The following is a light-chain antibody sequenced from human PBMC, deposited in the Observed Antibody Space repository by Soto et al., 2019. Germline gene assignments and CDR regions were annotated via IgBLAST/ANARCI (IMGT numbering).Light chain of an antibody. CDR3: SSHRSSSTLYV. J-gene: IGLJ1*01. V-gene: IGLV2-14*01. Sequence: QSVLTQPASVSGSPGQSITISCTGTSSDVGGYNSVSWYQQHPGKAPKLMIYEVSNRPSGVSDRFSCSKSGNTASLTISGLQAEDEADYYCSSHRSSSTLYVFGSGTKVTVL. CDR1: SSDVGGYNS. CDR2: EVS.